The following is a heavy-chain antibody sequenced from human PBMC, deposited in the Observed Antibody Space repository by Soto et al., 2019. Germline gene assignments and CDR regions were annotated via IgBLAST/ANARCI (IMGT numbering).Heavy chain of an antibody. CDR2: VSPYTGET. D-gene: IGHD2-21*01. Sequence: QVRLVQSGAEVKKPGASVKVSCRASGYIFPDYGISWVRQAPGQGLEWMGWVSPYTGETKYAQKFQGRVTMTTDRSTYTAYMELTSLRSDDSAVYYCTRDAPPYGPTSFDFWGQGTLVTVSS. J-gene: IGHJ4*02. V-gene: IGHV1-18*01. CDR1: GYIFPDYG. CDR3: TRDAPPYGPTSFDF.